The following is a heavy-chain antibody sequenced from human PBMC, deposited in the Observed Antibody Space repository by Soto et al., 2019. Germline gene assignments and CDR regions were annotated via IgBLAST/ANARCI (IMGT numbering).Heavy chain of an antibody. D-gene: IGHD3-22*01. Sequence: GGSLRLSCAASGFTFSNYAMSWVRQAPGKGLEWVSGISGGGGSTYYADSVKGRFTISRENSKNTLYLQMNGLRAEDTAVYYCAKGPMIVVVGIDIWGQGTMVTVSS. J-gene: IGHJ3*02. CDR2: ISGGGGST. CDR3: AKGPMIVVVGIDI. V-gene: IGHV3-23*01. CDR1: GFTFSNYA.